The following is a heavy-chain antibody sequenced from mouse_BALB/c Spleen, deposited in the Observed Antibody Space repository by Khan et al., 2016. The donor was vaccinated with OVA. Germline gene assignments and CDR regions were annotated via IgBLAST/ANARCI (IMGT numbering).Heavy chain of an antibody. CDR2: ISNLAYSI. CDR3: ARSWAMDY. CDR1: GFIFSDYG. V-gene: IGHV5-15*02. J-gene: IGHJ4*01. Sequence: EVQLQESGGGLVQPGGSRKLSCAASGFIFSDYGMAWVRQAPGKGSEWVAFISNLAYSIYYADTVTGRFTISRENAKNTLYLEMSSLRSEDTAMYYCARSWAMDYWGQGTSVTVSS.